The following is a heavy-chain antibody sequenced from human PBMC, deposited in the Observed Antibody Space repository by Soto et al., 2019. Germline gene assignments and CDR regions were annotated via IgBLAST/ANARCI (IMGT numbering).Heavy chain of an antibody. V-gene: IGHV4-39*01. CDR1: GGSISSSSYY. J-gene: IGHJ5*02. D-gene: IGHD2-2*01. CDR2: IYYSGST. Sequence: SETLSLTCTVSGGSISSSSYYWGWIRQPPGKGLEWIGSIYYSGSTYYNPSLKSRVTISVDTSKNQFSLKLSSVTAADTAVYYFFRYCSSTSCYWRDNNWFDPGGQGTLVTVS. CDR3: FRYCSSTSCYWRDNNWFDP.